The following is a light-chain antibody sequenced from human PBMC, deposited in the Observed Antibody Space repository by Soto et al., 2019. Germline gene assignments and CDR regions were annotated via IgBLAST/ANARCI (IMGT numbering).Light chain of an antibody. J-gene: IGLJ2*01. CDR3: QSYDSSLSGSV. CDR1: GSNIGANYG. Sequence: QSVLTQPPSVSGAPGQRVTISCTGSGSNIGANYGVHWYLQLPGTAPKLLISNTNRPSGVPDRFSGSKSGTSASLAITGLQAEDEADYYCQSYDSSLSGSVFGGGTKLTVL. CDR2: NT. V-gene: IGLV1-40*01.